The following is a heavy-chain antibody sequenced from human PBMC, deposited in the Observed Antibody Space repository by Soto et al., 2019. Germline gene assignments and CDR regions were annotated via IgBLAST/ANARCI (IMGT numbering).Heavy chain of an antibody. CDR1: GFTFSSYW. J-gene: IGHJ4*02. CDR3: ARDSSGWYGPNSPGGDLDY. CDR2: INSDGSST. Sequence: GGSLRLSCAASGFTFSSYWMHWVRQAPGKGLVWVSRINSDGSSTSYADSVKGRFTISRDNAKNTLYLQMNSLRAEDTAVYYCARDSSGWYGPNSPGGDLDYWGQGTLVTVSS. D-gene: IGHD6-19*01. V-gene: IGHV3-74*01.